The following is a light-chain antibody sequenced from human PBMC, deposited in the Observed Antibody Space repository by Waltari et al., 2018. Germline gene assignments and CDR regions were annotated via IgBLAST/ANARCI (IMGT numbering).Light chain of an antibody. CDR1: QSISTN. J-gene: IGKJ2*01. Sequence: IVMTPSPATLSVSPGARATLSCTASQSISTNLAWFQEKPGQAPRLLIYGASTRATGVPARFSGSGSGTYFTLVISSLQSEDFAVYYCQQYDKWLRYSFGQGTKLEIK. CDR2: GAS. CDR3: QQYDKWLRYS. V-gene: IGKV3-15*01.